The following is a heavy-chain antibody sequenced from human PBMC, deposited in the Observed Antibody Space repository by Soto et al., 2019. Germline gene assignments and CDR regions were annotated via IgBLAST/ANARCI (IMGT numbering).Heavy chain of an antibody. V-gene: IGHV1-69*04. Sequence: SVKVSCKASGGTFSSYTISWVRQAPGQGLEWMGRIIPILGIANYAQKFQGRVTITADKSTSTAYMELSSLRSEVTAVYYCARDWYIWNYGISSTAKTWFDPWGQGTLVTVSS. J-gene: IGHJ5*02. CDR2: IIPILGIA. CDR1: GGTFSSYT. D-gene: IGHD1-7*01. CDR3: ARDWYIWNYGISSTAKTWFDP.